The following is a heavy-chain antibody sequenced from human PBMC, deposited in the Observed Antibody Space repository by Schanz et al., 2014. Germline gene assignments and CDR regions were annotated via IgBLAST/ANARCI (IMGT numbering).Heavy chain of an antibody. CDR2: ISASGGDT. CDR1: GFSFSDHA. Sequence: VHLMESGGGVVQPGGSLRLSCAASGFSFSDHAMDWVRQAPGKGLEWLSVISASGGDTYYADSVKGRFTISRDNSKNTLYLQMNSLRAEDTAVYYCAKVRYSSGWRGDYFDEWGQGTLVTVAS. CDR3: AKVRYSSGWRGDYFDE. D-gene: IGHD6-25*01. J-gene: IGHJ4*02. V-gene: IGHV3-23*01.